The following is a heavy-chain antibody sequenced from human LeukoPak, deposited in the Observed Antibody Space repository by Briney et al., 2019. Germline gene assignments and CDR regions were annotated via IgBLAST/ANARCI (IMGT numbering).Heavy chain of an antibody. J-gene: IGHJ4*02. CDR3: ARSSGYYYDSSGSDPDY. V-gene: IGHV4-34*01. CDR2: IHDSGRT. CDR1: GGSFSGYY. D-gene: IGHD3-22*01. Sequence: SETLSLTCAVYGGSFSGYYWSWIRQPPGKGLEWIAEIHDSGRTNYNPSLKSRVTISVDKSKNQFSLQLASMTAADMAVYYCARSSGYYYDSSGSDPDYWGQGTLVTVSS.